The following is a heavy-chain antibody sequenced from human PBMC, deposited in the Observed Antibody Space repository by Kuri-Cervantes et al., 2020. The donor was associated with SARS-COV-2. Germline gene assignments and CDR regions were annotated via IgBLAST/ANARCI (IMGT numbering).Heavy chain of an antibody. J-gene: IGHJ4*02. CDR2: ISYDGSNK. Sequence: GGSLRLSCAASGFTFSSYAMHWVRQAPGKGLEWVAVISYDGSNKYYADSVKGRFTISRDNSQNKLYLQMRSLRPEDTAMYYCAKDGAGAHDFWGQGTLVTASS. D-gene: IGHD4/OR15-4a*01. V-gene: IGHV3-30-3*01. CDR3: AKDGAGAHDF. CDR1: GFTFSSYA.